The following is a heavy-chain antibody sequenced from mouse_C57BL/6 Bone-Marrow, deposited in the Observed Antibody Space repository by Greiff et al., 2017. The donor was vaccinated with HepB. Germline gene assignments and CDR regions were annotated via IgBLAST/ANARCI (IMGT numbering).Heavy chain of an antibody. Sequence: EVKLVESGPELVKPGASVKMSCKASGYTFTDYNMHWVKQSHGKSLEWIGYINPNNGGTSYNQKFKGKATLTVNKSSSTAYMELRSLTSEDSAVYYCAGLYWFAYWGQGTLVTVSA. D-gene: IGHD2-12*01. CDR2: INPNNGGT. V-gene: IGHV1-22*01. CDR3: AGLYWFAY. J-gene: IGHJ3*01. CDR1: GYTFTDYN.